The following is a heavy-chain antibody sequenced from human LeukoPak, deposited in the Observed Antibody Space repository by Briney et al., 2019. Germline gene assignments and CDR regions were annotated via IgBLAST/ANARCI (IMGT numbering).Heavy chain of an antibody. CDR3: AKVRGSDAFDI. CDR1: GGIFSTFA. V-gene: IGHV1-69*04. J-gene: IGHJ3*02. Sequence: SVKVSCKASGGIFSTFAINWVRQAPGQGLEWMGRIIPILGLSNSAHKFQGRVTITADTSTSTAYMELSSLGSEDTAVYYCAKVRGSDAFDIWGQGTTVTVSS. D-gene: IGHD3-10*01. CDR2: IIPILGLS.